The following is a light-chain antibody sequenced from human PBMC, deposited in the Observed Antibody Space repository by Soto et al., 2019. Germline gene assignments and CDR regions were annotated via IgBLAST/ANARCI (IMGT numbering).Light chain of an antibody. J-gene: IGLJ1*01. V-gene: IGLV2-14*01. Sequence: QSVLTQPPSVSGAPGQSITISCTGSSSDIGGYNYVSWYQQHPGKAPKLMIYDVSNRPSGVSNRFSGSKSGKSASLTISGLQAEDEADYYCSSYTTSPLSYVFGTGTKVTVL. CDR1: SSDIGGYNY. CDR2: DVS. CDR3: SSYTTSPLSYV.